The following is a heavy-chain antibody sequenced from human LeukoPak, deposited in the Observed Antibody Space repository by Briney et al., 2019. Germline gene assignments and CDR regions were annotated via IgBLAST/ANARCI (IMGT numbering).Heavy chain of an antibody. CDR1: GFTFSSYS. J-gene: IGHJ4*02. D-gene: IGHD2-15*01. Sequence: GGSLRLSCAASGFTFSSYSMNWVRQAPGKGLEWVSYISSSSSTIYYADSVKGRFTISRDNAKNSLYLQMNSLRAEDTALYYCAKRTRHCSGGSCYSYFDYWGQGTLVTVSS. V-gene: IGHV3-48*04. CDR2: ISSSSSTI. CDR3: AKRTRHCSGGSCYSYFDY.